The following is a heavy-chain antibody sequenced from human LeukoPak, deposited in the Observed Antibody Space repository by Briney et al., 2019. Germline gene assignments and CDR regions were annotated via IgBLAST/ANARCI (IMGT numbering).Heavy chain of an antibody. V-gene: IGHV3-48*02. Sequence: GGSLRLSCATSGFSFTDYPMNWVPHAPGKGREWISNIRTTAEGAKYAYYADSVKGRVTISRDDGKNTLYLHMNSLRDDDTAVYYCATDQRYAFDYWGQGILVTASS. CDR1: GFSFTDYP. CDR2: IRTTAEGAKYA. D-gene: IGHD3-9*01. CDR3: ATDQRYAFDY. J-gene: IGHJ4*02.